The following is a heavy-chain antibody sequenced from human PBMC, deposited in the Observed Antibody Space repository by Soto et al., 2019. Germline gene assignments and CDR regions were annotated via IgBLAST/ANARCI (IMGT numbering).Heavy chain of an antibody. J-gene: IGHJ4*02. CDR3: ARDHYGSGNYYFDY. V-gene: IGHV3-21*01. Sequence: DVQLVESGGGLVKPGGSLRLSCAASGFTFSTYSMNWVRQAPGKGLEWVSFISSSSSYMNYADSVKGRFTISRDNAKNSLYLHMNSLRAEDTAVYYCARDHYGSGNYYFDYWGQGTLVTVSS. D-gene: IGHD3-10*01. CDR1: GFTFSTYS. CDR2: ISSSSSYM.